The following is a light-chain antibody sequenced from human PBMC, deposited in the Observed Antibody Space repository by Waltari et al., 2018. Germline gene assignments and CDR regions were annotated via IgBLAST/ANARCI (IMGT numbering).Light chain of an antibody. CDR3: QQHYTTPWT. CDR2: WAS. CDR1: QTVLYSANNPNY. J-gene: IGKJ1*01. V-gene: IGKV4-1*01. Sequence: DIVMTQSPDSLAVSLGERATINYTSSQTVLYSANNPNYLTWYQHKPGQPPKLLIPWASIRESGVPDRVTGSGSGTDFTLTISSLQAEDVAVYYCQQHYTTPWTFGQGTKVEIK.